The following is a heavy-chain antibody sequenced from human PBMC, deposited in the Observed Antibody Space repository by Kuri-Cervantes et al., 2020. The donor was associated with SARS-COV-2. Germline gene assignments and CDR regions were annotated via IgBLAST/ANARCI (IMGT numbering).Heavy chain of an antibody. D-gene: IGHD3-22*01. CDR2: INSKTDGGTT. J-gene: IGHJ4*02. Sequence: LSLTCAASGFTFSNAWMSWVRQAPGKGLEWVGRINSKTDGGTTDYAAPVKGRFTISRDDSKNTLYLRMNSLKTEDTAVYYCTTSPRYYYDSSGRSRSFDYWGQGTLVTVSS. CDR3: TTSPRYYYDSSGRSRSFDY. V-gene: IGHV3-15*01. CDR1: GFTFSNAW.